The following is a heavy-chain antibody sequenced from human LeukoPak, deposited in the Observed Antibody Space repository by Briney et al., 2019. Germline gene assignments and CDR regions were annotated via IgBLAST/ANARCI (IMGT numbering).Heavy chain of an antibody. D-gene: IGHD4-23*01. Sequence: GGSLRLPCTVSGFTVSTNSMSWVRQAPGKGLEWVSFIYSDNTHYSDSVKGRFTISRDNAKNSLYLQMNSLRAEDTALYYCARGGSYGGYHSYWGQGTLVTVSS. J-gene: IGHJ4*02. CDR2: IYSDNT. CDR3: ARGGSYGGYHSY. V-gene: IGHV3-66*01. CDR1: GFTVSTNS.